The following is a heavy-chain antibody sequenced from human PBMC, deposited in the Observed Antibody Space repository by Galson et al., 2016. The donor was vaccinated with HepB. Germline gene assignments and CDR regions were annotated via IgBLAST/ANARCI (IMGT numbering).Heavy chain of an antibody. CDR2: VYHDGNT. Sequence: SETLSLTCAVSGGSITTTDWWSWVRQPPGKGLEWIGEVYHDGNTFYNPSVGSRVTISIDKSKNEFHLNLRSVTAADTAVYYCARDCTGGTCKSGDYDTFDIWGQGTVVTVSS. D-gene: IGHD2-8*02. V-gene: IGHV4-4*02. CDR3: ARDCTGGTCKSGDYDTFDI. CDR1: GGSITTTDW. J-gene: IGHJ3*02.